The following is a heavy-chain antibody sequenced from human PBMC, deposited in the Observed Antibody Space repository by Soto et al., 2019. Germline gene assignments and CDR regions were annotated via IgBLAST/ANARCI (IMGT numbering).Heavy chain of an antibody. CDR3: ASSNYVWTYYYYGMDV. Sequence: ASVKVSCKASGYTFNSYGVSWVRQAPGQGLEWMGWISAYNGNTKYSQNLRGRVTMTIDTTTSSAYLEVRSLRSDDTAMYYCASSNYVWTYYYYGMDVWGQGTTVTV. V-gene: IGHV1-18*01. CDR1: GYTFNSYG. J-gene: IGHJ6*02. D-gene: IGHD3-16*01. CDR2: ISAYNGNT.